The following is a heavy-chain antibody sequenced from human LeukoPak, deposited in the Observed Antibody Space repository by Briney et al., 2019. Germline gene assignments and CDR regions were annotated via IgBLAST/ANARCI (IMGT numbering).Heavy chain of an antibody. CDR3: ARDPHSGEWELPDY. CDR2: INPSGGST. V-gene: IGHV1-46*01. CDR1: GYTFTSYY. J-gene: IGHJ4*02. Sequence: ASVKVSCKASGYTFTSYYIHGVGQPPGQGLGGMGIINPSGGSTSYAQKFQGRVTMTRDMSTSTVYMELSSLRSEDTAVYYCARDPHSGEWELPDYWGQGTLVTVSS. D-gene: IGHD1-26*01.